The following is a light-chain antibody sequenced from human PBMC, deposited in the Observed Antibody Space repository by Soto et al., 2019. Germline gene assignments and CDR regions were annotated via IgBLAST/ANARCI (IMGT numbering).Light chain of an antibody. V-gene: IGKV1-5*01. CDR1: QSISSW. J-gene: IGKJ2*04. Sequence: DIQMTQSPSTLSASVGDRVTITCRASQSISSWLAWYQQKPGKAPKLLIYDACSLESGVPSRFSGSGSGTEFTLTIRSLQPDDFATYYCQQYNSYLCNFGQGTKLEIK. CDR2: DAC. CDR3: QQYNSYLCN.